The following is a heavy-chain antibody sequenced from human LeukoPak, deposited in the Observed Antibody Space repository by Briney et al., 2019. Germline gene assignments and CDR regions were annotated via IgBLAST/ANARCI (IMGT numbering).Heavy chain of an antibody. CDR1: GGSISSYY. J-gene: IGHJ6*03. Sequence: SETLSLTCTVSGGSISSYYWSWIRQPPGEGLEWIGYIYTSGSTNYNPSLKSRVTISVDTSKNQFSLKLSSVTAADTAVYYCARLTGAGNLYYYYMDVWGKGTTVTVSS. D-gene: IGHD7-27*01. CDR2: IYTSGST. CDR3: ARLTGAGNLYYYYMDV. V-gene: IGHV4-4*09.